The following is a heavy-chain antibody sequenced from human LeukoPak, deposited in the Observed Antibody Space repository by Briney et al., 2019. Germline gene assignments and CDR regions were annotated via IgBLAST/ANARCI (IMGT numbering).Heavy chain of an antibody. CDR3: ARDPFVCSGGSCYPH. Sequence: GGSLRLSCAAPGFTFSSYSMNWVRQAPGKGLEWVSSISSSSSYIYYADSVKGRFTISRDNAKNSLYLQMNSLRAEDTAVYYCARDPFVCSGGSCYPHWGQGTLVTVSS. CDR2: ISSSSSYI. CDR1: GFTFSSYS. D-gene: IGHD2-15*01. V-gene: IGHV3-21*01. J-gene: IGHJ4*02.